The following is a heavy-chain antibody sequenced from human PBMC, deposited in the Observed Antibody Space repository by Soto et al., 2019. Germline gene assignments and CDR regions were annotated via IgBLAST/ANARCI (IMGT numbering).Heavy chain of an antibody. CDR2: INDRGSI. CDR3: ARESHDILTGPPWVWYFDL. J-gene: IGHJ2*01. V-gene: IGHV4-34*01. D-gene: IGHD3-9*01. CDR1: GGSFSGYY. Sequence: QVQLQQWGAGPLRPLETLSLTCGVSGGSFSGYYWAWIRQSPGKGLEWIGEINDRGSINYNPSLKSRVRISVATSKTHYAMNLRSVTAADPAVYYCARESHDILTGPPWVWYFDLWGRGTLVTVSS.